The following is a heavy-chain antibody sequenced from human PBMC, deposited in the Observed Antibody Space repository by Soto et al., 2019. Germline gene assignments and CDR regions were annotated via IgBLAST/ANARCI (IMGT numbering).Heavy chain of an antibody. Sequence: SQNLSLTCCISGGGGSSDNNPWEWIRQSPTRGLEWLGSTYYRSKWYNDYEVSVKSRITINPDTSKNQVSLHLDSVTPEETAVYYCARGRFAQGFDPWGQGTLVTVSS. J-gene: IGHJ5*02. CDR3: ARGRFAQGFDP. CDR2: TYYRSKWYN. CDR1: GGGGSSDNNP. D-gene: IGHD3-10*01. V-gene: IGHV6-1*01.